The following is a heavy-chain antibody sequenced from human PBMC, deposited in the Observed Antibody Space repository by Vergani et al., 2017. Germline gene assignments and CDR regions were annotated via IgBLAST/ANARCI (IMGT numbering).Heavy chain of an antibody. V-gene: IGHV3-21*01. CDR3: AREQGSILEWLSDAFDI. Sequence: EVQLVESGGGLVKPGGSLRLSCAASGFTFSSYSMNWVRQAPGKGLEWVSSISSSSSYIYYADSVKGRFTISRDNAKTSLYLQMNSLRAEDTAVYYCAREQGSILEWLSDAFDIWGQGTMVTVSS. J-gene: IGHJ3*02. CDR2: ISSSSSYI. D-gene: IGHD3-3*01. CDR1: GFTFSSYS.